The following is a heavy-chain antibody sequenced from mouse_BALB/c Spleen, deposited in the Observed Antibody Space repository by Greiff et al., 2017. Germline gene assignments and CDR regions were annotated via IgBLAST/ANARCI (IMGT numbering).Heavy chain of an antibody. CDR3: ARSRYDGAWFAY. J-gene: IGHJ3*01. Sequence: EVQLVESGGGLVQPGGSRKLSCAASGFTFSSFGMHWVRQAPEKGLEWVAYISSGSSTIYYADTVKGRFTISRDNPKNTLFLQMTSLRSEDTAMYYCARSRYDGAWFAYWGQGTLVTVSA. D-gene: IGHD2-14*01. CDR2: ISSGSSTI. V-gene: IGHV5-17*02. CDR1: GFTFSSFG.